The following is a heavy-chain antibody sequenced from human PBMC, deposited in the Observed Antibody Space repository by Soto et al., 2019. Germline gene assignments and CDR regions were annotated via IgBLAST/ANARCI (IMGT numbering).Heavy chain of an antibody. CDR3: ARANAPYYYDSSGYPDY. D-gene: IGHD3-22*01. Sequence: GASVKVSCKASGYTFTGYYMHWVRQAPGQGLEWMGWINPNSGGTNYAQKFQGRVTMTRDTSISTAYMELSRLRSDDTAVYYCARANAPYYYDSSGYPDYWGQGTLVTVSS. V-gene: IGHV1-2*02. CDR1: GYTFTGYY. CDR2: INPNSGGT. J-gene: IGHJ4*02.